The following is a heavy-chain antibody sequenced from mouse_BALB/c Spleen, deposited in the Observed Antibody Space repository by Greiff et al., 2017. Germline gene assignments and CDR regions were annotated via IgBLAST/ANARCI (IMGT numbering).Heavy chain of an antibody. J-gene: IGHJ3*01. CDR2: IWAGGST. Sequence: QVQLQQSGPGLVAPSQSLSITCTVSGFSLTSYGVHWVRQPPGKGLEWLGVIWAGGSTNYNSALMSRLSISKDNSKSQVFLKMNSLQTDDTAMYYCAREGYYGSSYSWLAYWGQGTLVTVSA. CDR1: GFSLTSYG. CDR3: AREGYYGSSYSWLAY. V-gene: IGHV2-9*02. D-gene: IGHD1-1*01.